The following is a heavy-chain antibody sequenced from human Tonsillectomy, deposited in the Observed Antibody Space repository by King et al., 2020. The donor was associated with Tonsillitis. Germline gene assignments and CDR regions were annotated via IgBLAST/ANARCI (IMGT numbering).Heavy chain of an antibody. CDR3: EASLYYDFWSGYNWFDP. D-gene: IGHD3-3*01. J-gene: IGHJ5*02. Sequence: VQLQQWGAGLLKPSETLSLTCAVYGGSFSAYYWGWIRQPPGKGLEWIGEIHHSGTTNYNPSLKSRVTISVDMSKNQFSLRLKSVTAADTAVYYCEASLYYDFWSGYNWFDPWGQGTLAT. CDR1: GGSFSAYY. V-gene: IGHV4-34*01. CDR2: IHHSGTT.